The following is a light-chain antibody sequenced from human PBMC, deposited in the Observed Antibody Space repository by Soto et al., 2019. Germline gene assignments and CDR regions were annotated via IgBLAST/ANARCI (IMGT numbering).Light chain of an antibody. CDR2: GAS. CDR1: QSVSSN. Sequence: EIVMTQSPATLSVSPGERATLSCRASQSVSSNLAWYQQKPGQAPRLLIYGASTRATGIPARFSGSGSGTEFTLTISSLQSEDFVVYYCQQYNNWPPWTFGQGTMVEIK. V-gene: IGKV3-15*01. CDR3: QQYNNWPPWT. J-gene: IGKJ1*01.